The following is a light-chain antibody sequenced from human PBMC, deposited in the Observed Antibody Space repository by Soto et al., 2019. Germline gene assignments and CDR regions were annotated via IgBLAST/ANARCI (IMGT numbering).Light chain of an antibody. CDR1: QGIRSW. CDR3: QQANSFPIT. J-gene: IGKJ5*01. CDR2: DAS. Sequence: DIQMTQSPSSVSASVGDRVTITCRASQGIRSWLAWYQQKPGKAPKLLIYDASSLQSGVPSRFTGSGSGTDFTLTISSLQPEDFATYYCQQANSFPITFGQGTRLEIK. V-gene: IGKV1D-12*01.